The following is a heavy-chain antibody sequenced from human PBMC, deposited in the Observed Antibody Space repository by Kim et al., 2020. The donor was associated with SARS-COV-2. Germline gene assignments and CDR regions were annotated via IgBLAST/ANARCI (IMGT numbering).Heavy chain of an antibody. CDR2: IYHSGST. Sequence: SETLSLTCAVSGGSISSSNWWSWVRQPPGKGLEWIGVIYHSGSTNYNPSLKSRVTISVDKSKNQFSLKLSSVTAADTAVYYCARDLGVAARDNWFDPWGQGTLVTVSS. D-gene: IGHD6-13*01. V-gene: IGHV4-4*02. J-gene: IGHJ5*02. CDR3: ARDLGVAARDNWFDP. CDR1: GGSISSSNW.